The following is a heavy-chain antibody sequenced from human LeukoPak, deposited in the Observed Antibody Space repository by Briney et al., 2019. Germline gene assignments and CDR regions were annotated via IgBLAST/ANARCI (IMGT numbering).Heavy chain of an antibody. Sequence: ASVKVSCKASGYTFTSYDINWARQATGQGLEWMGWMNPNSGNTGYAQKFQGRVTMTRNTSISTAYMELSSLRSEDTAVYYCARGGIVATMVDGMDVWGQGTTVTVSS. V-gene: IGHV1-8*01. CDR3: ARGGIVATMVDGMDV. D-gene: IGHD5-12*01. CDR2: MNPNSGNT. J-gene: IGHJ6*02. CDR1: GYTFTSYD.